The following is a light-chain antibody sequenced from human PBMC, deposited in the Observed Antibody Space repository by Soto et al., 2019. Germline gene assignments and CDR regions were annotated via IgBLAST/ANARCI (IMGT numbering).Light chain of an antibody. V-gene: IGKV3-20*01. J-gene: IGKJ4*01. CDR1: QSVNSNY. Sequence: EIVLTQSPGTLSLSSGERATLSCRASQSVNSNYLAWHQQKPGQAPRLLIFGASSRATGIPDRFSGSGSGTDFTLTIRRLEPEDFAVYYCQQYGSSPLTFGGGTKVETK. CDR2: GAS. CDR3: QQYGSSPLT.